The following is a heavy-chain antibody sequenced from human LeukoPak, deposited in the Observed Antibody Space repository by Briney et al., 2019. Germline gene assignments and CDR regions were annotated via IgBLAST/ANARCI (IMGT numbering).Heavy chain of an antibody. CDR3: ATFRFLGT. J-gene: IGHJ3*01. CDR1: GFTFSSYV. Sequence: GGSLRLSCAASGFTFSSYVMSWVRQAPGKGLEWVSSISNSGGSTYYADSVKGRFTISRDNSKNTLYLQMNSLRAEDTAIYYCATFRFLGTWGQGTMVTVSP. CDR2: ISNSGGST. D-gene: IGHD3-3*01. V-gene: IGHV3-23*01.